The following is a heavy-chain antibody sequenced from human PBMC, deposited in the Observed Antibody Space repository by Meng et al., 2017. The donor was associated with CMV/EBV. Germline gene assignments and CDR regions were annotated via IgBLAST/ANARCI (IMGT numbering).Heavy chain of an antibody. CDR1: GGTFSSYA. CDR2: IIPIFGTA. D-gene: IGHD3-3*01. J-gene: IGHJ4*02. V-gene: IGHV1-69*05. Sequence: SVKVSCKASGGTFSSYAISWVRQAPGQGLEWMGGIIPIFGTANYAQKFQGRVTVTTDESTSTAYMELSSLRSEDTAVYYCARGSFTYDSLNYFDYWGQGTLVTVSS. CDR3: ARGSFTYDSLNYFDY.